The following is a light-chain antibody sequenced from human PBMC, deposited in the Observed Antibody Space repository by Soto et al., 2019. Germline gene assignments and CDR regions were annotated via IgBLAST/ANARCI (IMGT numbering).Light chain of an antibody. V-gene: IGLV2-14*01. J-gene: IGLJ3*02. CDR1: SSDVGDYNY. CDR2: EVS. CDR3: SSYTGSSTWV. Sequence: QSVLTQPASVSGSPGQSITISCTATSSDVGDYNYVSWYQHHPGKAPKLMIYEVSHRPSGVSNRFSGSKSGNTASLTISGLQAEDEADYYCSSYTGSSTWVFGGGTQLTVL.